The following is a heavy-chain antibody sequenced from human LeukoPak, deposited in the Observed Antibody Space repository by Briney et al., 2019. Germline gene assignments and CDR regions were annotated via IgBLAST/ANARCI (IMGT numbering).Heavy chain of an antibody. CDR1: GGSISSYY. D-gene: IGHD2-2*02. CDR2: IYTSGST. CDR3: ARDYGGIVVVPAAIQGYNWFDP. J-gene: IGHJ5*02. V-gene: IGHV4-4*07. Sequence: TSETLSLTCTVSGGSISSYYWSWIRQPAGKGLEWIGRIYTSGSTNYNPSLKSRVTMSVDTSKNQFSLKLSSVTAADTAAYYCARDYGGIVVVPAAIQGYNWFDPWGQGTLVTVSS.